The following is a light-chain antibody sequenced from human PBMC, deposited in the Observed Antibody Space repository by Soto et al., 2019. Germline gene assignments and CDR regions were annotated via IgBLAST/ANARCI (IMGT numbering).Light chain of an antibody. J-gene: IGLJ1*01. CDR3: QSYDSSLSALYV. CDR1: SSNIGAGYD. Sequence: QSALTQPPSVSGAPGQRVTISCTGSSSNIGAGYDVHWYQQLPGTAPKLLIYGNSNRPSGVPDRFSGSKSGNSASLAITRLQAEDEADYYCQSYDSSLSALYVFGTGTKVTVL. V-gene: IGLV1-40*01. CDR2: GNS.